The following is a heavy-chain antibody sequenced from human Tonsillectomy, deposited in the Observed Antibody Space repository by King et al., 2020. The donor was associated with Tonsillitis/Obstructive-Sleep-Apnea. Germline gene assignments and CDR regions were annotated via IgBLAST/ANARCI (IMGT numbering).Heavy chain of an antibody. J-gene: IGHJ4*02. CDR2: ISWNGGTI. Sequence: VQLVESGGGLVQPGRSLRLSCAASGFTFDDYAMHWVRQPPGKGLEWVSGISWNGGTIIYADSVKGRFTISRDNAKNSLYLQMNSLGPEDTAFYYCAKDEREYCSTTSCQFDYWGQGTLVTVSS. D-gene: IGHD2-2*01. CDR3: AKDEREYCSTTSCQFDY. CDR1: GFTFDDYA. V-gene: IGHV3-9*01.